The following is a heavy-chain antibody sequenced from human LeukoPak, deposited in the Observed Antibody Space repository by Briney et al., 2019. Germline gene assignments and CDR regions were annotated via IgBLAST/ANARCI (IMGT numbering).Heavy chain of an antibody. CDR3: AKSLFTSAHGSGRAFDI. CDR2: ISAGGDIT. J-gene: IGHJ3*02. V-gene: IGHV3-23*01. CDR1: GFTFRTFP. D-gene: IGHD3-10*01. Sequence: GGSLRLSCAASGFTFRTFPMGWVRQAPGKGLEWVSAISAGGDITFYSDSVRGRFTISRDNSKETPYLQMNSLRAEDTALYYCAKSLFTSAHGSGRAFDIWGQGTMVTVSS.